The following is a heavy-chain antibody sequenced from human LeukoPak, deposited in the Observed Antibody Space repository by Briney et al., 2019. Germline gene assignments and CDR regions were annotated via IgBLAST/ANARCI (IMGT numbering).Heavy chain of an antibody. CDR1: GYDFTTHW. Sequence: GESLKISCQGSGYDFTTHWITWVRQMPGKGLEWTGRIDPSDSYIDLSPSFQGHVTFSADKSISIAYLQWSSLKASDTGMYYCARRNFGELGYWGQGTLVTVSS. CDR2: IDPSDSYI. J-gene: IGHJ4*02. D-gene: IGHD3-10*01. CDR3: ARRNFGELGY. V-gene: IGHV5-10-1*01.